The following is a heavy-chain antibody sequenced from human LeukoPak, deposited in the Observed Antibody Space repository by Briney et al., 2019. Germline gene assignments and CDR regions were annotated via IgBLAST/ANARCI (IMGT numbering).Heavy chain of an antibody. CDR2: IDPSDSYT. J-gene: IGHJ4*02. CDR1: GYSFTSYW. CDR3: ARRVAGDFDY. V-gene: IGHV5-10-1*01. D-gene: IGHD2-15*01. Sequence: GESLKISCKGSGYSFTSYWISWVRQMPGKGLEWMGRIDPSDSYTNYSPSFQGHVTISADKSISTAYLQWSSLKASDTAVYYCARRVAGDFDYWGQGTLVTVSS.